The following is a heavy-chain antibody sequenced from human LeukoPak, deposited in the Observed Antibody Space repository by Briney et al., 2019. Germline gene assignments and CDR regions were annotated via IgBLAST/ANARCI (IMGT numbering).Heavy chain of an antibody. CDR1: GFTFSSYS. V-gene: IGHV3-21*01. CDR3: ASILLWFGELFPR. D-gene: IGHD3-10*01. J-gene: IGHJ4*02. CDR2: ISSSSSYI. Sequence: GGSLRLSCAASGFTFSSYSMNWVRQAPGKGLEWVSSISSSSSYIYYADSVKGRFTISRDNAKNSLYLQMNSLRAEDTAVYYCASILLWFGELFPRWGQGTLVTVSS.